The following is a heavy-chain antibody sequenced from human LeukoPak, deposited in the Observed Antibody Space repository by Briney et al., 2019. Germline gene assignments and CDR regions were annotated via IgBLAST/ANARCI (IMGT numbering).Heavy chain of an antibody. CDR2: INPNSGGT. CDR1: GYTFTGYY. Sequence: GASVKVSCKASGYTFTGYYMHWVRQAPAQGLEWMGRINPNSGGTNYAQKFQGRVTMTRDRSISTAYMELSRLRSDDTAVYYCAVVDTAMVTFDYWGQGTLVTVSS. CDR3: AVVDTAMVTFDY. D-gene: IGHD5-18*01. V-gene: IGHV1-2*06. J-gene: IGHJ4*02.